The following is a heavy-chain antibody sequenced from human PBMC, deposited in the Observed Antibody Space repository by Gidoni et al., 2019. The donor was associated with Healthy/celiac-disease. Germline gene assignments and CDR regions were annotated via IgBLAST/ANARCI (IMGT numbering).Heavy chain of an antibody. CDR2: IYYSGGT. Sequence: QLQLQESGPGLVKPSETLSLTCTVSGGSISSSSYYWGWIRQPPGKGLEWIGSIYYSGGTYYNPSLKSRVTISVDTSKNQFSLKLSSVTAADTAVYYCARHSWNDLSLRPYYFDYWGQGTLVTVSS. J-gene: IGHJ4*02. CDR3: ARHSWNDLSLRPYYFDY. D-gene: IGHD1-1*01. CDR1: GGSISSSSYY. V-gene: IGHV4-39*01.